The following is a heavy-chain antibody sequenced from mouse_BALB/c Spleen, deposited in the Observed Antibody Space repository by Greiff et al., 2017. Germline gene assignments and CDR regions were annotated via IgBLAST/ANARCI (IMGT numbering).Heavy chain of an antibody. V-gene: IGHV3-2*02. Sequence: EVQLQQSGPGLVKPSQSLSLTCTVTGYSITSDYAWNWIRQFPGNKLEWMGYISYSGSTSYNPSLKSRISITRDTSKNQFFLQLNSVTTEDTATYYCARTHYYGGAMDYWGQGTSVTVSS. CDR3: ARTHYYGGAMDY. J-gene: IGHJ4*01. D-gene: IGHD1-2*01. CDR1: GYSITSDYA. CDR2: ISYSGST.